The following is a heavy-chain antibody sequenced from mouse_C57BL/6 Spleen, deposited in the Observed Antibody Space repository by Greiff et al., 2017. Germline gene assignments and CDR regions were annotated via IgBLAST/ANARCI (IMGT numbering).Heavy chain of an antibody. CDR3: ARRYYYGSSYLYFDV. CDR2: ISSGSSTI. Sequence: EVQRVESGGGLVKPGGSLKLSCAASGFTFSDYGMHWVRQAPEKGLEWVAYISSGSSTIYYADTVKGRCTISRDNATNTLFLQMTSLRSEDTAMYYCARRYYYGSSYLYFDVWGTGTTVTVSS. D-gene: IGHD1-1*01. CDR1: GFTFSDYG. V-gene: IGHV5-17*01. J-gene: IGHJ1*03.